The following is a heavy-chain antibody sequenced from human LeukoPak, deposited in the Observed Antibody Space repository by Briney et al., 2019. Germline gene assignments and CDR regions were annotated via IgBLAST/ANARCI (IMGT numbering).Heavy chain of an antibody. Sequence: ASVKVSCKASGYTFTGYYMHWVQQAPGQGLEWMGWINPNSGGTNYAQKFQGRVTMTRDTSISTAYLQWSSLKASDTAMYYCARLGWLQGIDYWGQGTLVTVSS. CDR3: ARLGWLQGIDY. J-gene: IGHJ4*02. CDR1: GYTFTGYY. V-gene: IGHV1-2*02. D-gene: IGHD5-24*01. CDR2: INPNSGGT.